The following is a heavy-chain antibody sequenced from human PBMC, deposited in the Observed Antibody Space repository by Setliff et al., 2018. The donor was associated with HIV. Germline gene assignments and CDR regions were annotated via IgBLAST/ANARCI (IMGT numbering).Heavy chain of an antibody. D-gene: IGHD6-13*01. CDR2: INHSGST. Sequence: PSETLSLTCAVYGGSFRGYYWSWIRQPPGKGLEWIGEINHSGSTNYNPSLKSRVTISVDTSKSQFSLKLSSVTAADTAVYYCAREASSWYYYFDSWGQGALVTVSS. V-gene: IGHV4-34*01. CDR1: GGSFRGYY. J-gene: IGHJ4*02. CDR3: AREASSWYYYFDS.